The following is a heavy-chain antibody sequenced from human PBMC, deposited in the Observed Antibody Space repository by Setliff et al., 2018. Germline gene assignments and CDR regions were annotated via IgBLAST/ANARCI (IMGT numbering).Heavy chain of an antibody. V-gene: IGHV4-31*03. D-gene: IGHD3-3*01. J-gene: IGHJ4*02. Sequence: SETLSLTCTVSGGSISSGGYYWSWIRQHPGKGLEWIGYIYYSGSTYYNPSLKSRVIISVDTSKNQFSLKLSSVTAADTAVYYCARRETYYNFWSGYYAYWGQGTLVTVSS. CDR1: GGSISSGGYY. CDR3: ARRETYYNFWSGYYAY. CDR2: IYYSGST.